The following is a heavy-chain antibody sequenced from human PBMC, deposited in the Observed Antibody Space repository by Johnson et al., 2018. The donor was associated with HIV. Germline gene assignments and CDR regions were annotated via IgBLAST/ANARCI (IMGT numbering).Heavy chain of an antibody. Sequence: MLLVESGGGLVQPGGSLRLSCAASGFTFSSYWMSWVRQAPGKGLEWVPGKVLEWVANIKQDGGERYYADSVKGRFTISRDNAKNSLYLQMSSLRAEDTAVYYCARDRLGFGESDAFDIWGQGTMVTVSS. J-gene: IGHJ3*02. CDR2: IKQDGGER. D-gene: IGHD3-10*01. CDR1: GFTFSSYW. V-gene: IGHV3-7*01. CDR3: ARDRLGFGESDAFDI.